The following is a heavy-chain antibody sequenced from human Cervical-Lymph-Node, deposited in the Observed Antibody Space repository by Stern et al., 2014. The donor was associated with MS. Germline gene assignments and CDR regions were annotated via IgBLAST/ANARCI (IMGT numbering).Heavy chain of an antibody. V-gene: IGHV1-46*01. CDR1: GFTFSISF. D-gene: IGHD6-13*01. CDR3: ARSPTIAPKFYFDH. CDR2: INPSSGST. J-gene: IGHJ4*02. Sequence: QVQLVQSGAEVKKPGASVKVSCKTSGFTFSISFIHWVRQAPGHGLEWMGTINPSSGSTNYAQKFQGRVTMTRDVSTSTIYMDMSRLRSEDTAVFYCARSPTIAPKFYFDHWGQGTLVTVSS.